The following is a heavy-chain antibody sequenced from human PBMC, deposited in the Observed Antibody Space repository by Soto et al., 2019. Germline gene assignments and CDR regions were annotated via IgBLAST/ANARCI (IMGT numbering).Heavy chain of an antibody. V-gene: IGHV4-30-4*01. J-gene: IGHJ2*01. CDR2: IYYSGST. D-gene: IGHD6-13*01. Sequence: QVQLQESGPGLVKPSQTLSLTCTVSGGSISSGDYYWSWIRQPPGKGLEWIGYIYYSGSTYYNPSLKRRVTISVDTSKNQFSLKLSSVTAADTAVYYCARDLNSSSWYKGWYFDLWGRGTLVTVSS. CDR3: ARDLNSSSWYKGWYFDL. CDR1: GGSISSGDYY.